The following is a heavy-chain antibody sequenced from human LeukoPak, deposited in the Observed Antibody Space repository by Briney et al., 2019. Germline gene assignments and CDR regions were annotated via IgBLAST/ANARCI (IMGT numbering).Heavy chain of an antibody. CDR1: GFTFSSYA. Sequence: GGSLRLSCAASGFTFSSYAMSWVRQAPGKGLEWVSAISGSGGSTYYADSVKGRFTISRDNSKNTLYLQVNSLRGEDTAVYYCAKHEVGGTYRAPFDSWGQGTLVTVSS. CDR3: AKHEVGGTYRAPFDS. V-gene: IGHV3-23*01. J-gene: IGHJ4*02. D-gene: IGHD1-26*01. CDR2: ISGSGGST.